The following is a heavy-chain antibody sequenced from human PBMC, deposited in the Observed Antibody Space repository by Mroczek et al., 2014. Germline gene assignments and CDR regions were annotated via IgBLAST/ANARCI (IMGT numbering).Heavy chain of an antibody. CDR1: GFTFSSYA. V-gene: IGHV3-30-3*01. D-gene: IGHD2-2*01. Sequence: QVQLQQSGGGVVQPGRSLRLSCAASGFTFSSYAMHWVRQAPGKGLEWVAVISYDGSNKYYADSVKGRFTISRDNSKNTLYLQMNSLRAEDTAVYYCARDLVVVPAAAVNYYYYMDVVGTKGPTVT. J-gene: IGHJ6*03. CDR3: ARDLVVVPAAAVNYYYYMDV. CDR2: ISYDGSNK.